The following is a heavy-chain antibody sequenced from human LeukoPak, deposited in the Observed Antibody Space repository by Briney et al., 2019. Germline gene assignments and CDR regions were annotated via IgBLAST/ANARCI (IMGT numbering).Heavy chain of an antibody. V-gene: IGHV3-30-3*01. CDR3: ARDLEEMDSSSKVDY. CDR2: ISYDGSNK. D-gene: IGHD6-6*01. Sequence: PGRSLRLSCAASGFTFSSYAMHWVRQAPGKGLEWVAVISYDGSNKYYADSVKGRFTISRDNSKNTLYLRMNSLRAEDTAVYYCARDLEEMDSSSKVDYWGQGTLVTVSS. CDR1: GFTFSSYA. J-gene: IGHJ4*02.